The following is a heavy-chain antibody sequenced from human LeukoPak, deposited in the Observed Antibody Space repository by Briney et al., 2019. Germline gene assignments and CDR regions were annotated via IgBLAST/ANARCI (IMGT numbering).Heavy chain of an antibody. CDR1: GFSFSSFA. CDR2: IKQDGSEK. V-gene: IGHV3-7*04. Sequence: GGSLRLSCEASGFSFSSFALSWVRQAPGKGLEWVANIKQDGSEKHYVDSVKGRFTISRDNAKNSLFLQMNSLRAEDTAVYYCARGEYYYDGGYWGQGTLVTVSS. CDR3: ARGEYYYDGGY. D-gene: IGHD3-22*01. J-gene: IGHJ4*02.